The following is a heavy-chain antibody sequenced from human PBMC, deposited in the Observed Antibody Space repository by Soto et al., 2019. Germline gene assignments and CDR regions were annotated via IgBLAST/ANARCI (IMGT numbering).Heavy chain of an antibody. CDR1: GFTFSSYA. D-gene: IGHD1-20*01. CDR3: AKDFSGITGTPPY. CDR2: ISGSGGST. J-gene: IGHJ4*02. Sequence: GWSLRLSCAASGFTFSSYAMSWVRQAPGKGLEWVSAISGSGGSTYYADSVKGRFTISRDNSKNTLYLQMNSLRAEDTAVYYCAKDFSGITGTPPYWGQGALVTVSS. V-gene: IGHV3-23*01.